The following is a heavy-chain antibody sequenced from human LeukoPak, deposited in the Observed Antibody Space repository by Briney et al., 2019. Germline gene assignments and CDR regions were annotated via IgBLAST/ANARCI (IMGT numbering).Heavy chain of an antibody. CDR1: GGTFSSYT. CDR2: IIPILGIA. J-gene: IGHJ4*02. Sequence: SVKVSCKASGGTFSSYTISWVRQAPGQGLEWMGRIIPILGIANYAQKFQGRVTITADKSTSTAYMELSSLRSEDTAVYYCARGGGPYYYDSSGYSTLDYWGQGTLVTDSS. D-gene: IGHD3-22*01. V-gene: IGHV1-69*02. CDR3: ARGGGPYYYDSSGYSTLDY.